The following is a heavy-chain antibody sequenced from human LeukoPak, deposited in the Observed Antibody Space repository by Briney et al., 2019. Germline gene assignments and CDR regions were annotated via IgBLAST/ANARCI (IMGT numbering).Heavy chain of an antibody. CDR3: ARARVDYGDYGDYFDY. CDR2: IIPIFGTA. D-gene: IGHD4-17*01. Sequence: ASVKVSCEASGGTFSSYAISWVRQAPGQGLEWMGGIIPIFGTANYAQKFQGRVTITADKSTSTAYMELSSLRSEDTAVYYCARARVDYGDYGDYFDYWGQGTLVTVSS. CDR1: GGTFSSYA. V-gene: IGHV1-69*06. J-gene: IGHJ4*02.